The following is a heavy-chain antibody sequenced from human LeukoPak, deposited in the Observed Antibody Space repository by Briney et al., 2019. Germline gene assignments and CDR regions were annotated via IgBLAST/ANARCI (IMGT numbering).Heavy chain of an antibody. CDR3: ARLNRSGYYTGRGGPFDY. CDR1: GGSISSSSYY. J-gene: IGHJ4*02. CDR2: IYYSGST. V-gene: IGHV4-39*01. D-gene: IGHD3-3*01. Sequence: SETLSLTCSVSGGSISSSSYYWGWIRQPPGKGLEWIGSIYYSGSTYYNPSLKSRVTISVDMSKNQFSLKLSSVTAADTAVYYCARLNRSGYYTGRGGPFDYWGQGTLVTVSS.